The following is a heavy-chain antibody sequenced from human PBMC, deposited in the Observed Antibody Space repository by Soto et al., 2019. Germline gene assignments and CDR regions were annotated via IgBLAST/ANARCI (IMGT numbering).Heavy chain of an antibody. CDR3: ERDKITGVFDY. CDR2: IYYSGST. CDR1: GGYISSSSYC. V-gene: IGHV4-39*07. D-gene: IGHD2-8*02. Sequence: PSEPLSLTCTVSGGYISSSSYCWGWNRQPPGKGLEWIGSIYYSGSTYYNPSLKSRVTISVDTPKNQFSLKLTSVTASDTAVYHCERDKITGVFDYWGQGTLVTVSS. J-gene: IGHJ4*02.